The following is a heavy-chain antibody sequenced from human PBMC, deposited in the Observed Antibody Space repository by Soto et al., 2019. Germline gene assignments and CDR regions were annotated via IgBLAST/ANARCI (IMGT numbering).Heavy chain of an antibody. Sequence: QLQLQESGPGLVKPSETLSLTCTVSGGSISSSSYYWGWIRQPPGKGLEWIGSIYYSGSTYYNPSLKSRVTISVVTSKNQFSLKLSSVTAADTAVYYCAVGDSSGWRVNYFDYWGQGTLVTVSS. CDR1: GGSISSSSYY. CDR2: IYYSGST. V-gene: IGHV4-39*01. CDR3: AVGDSSGWRVNYFDY. D-gene: IGHD6-19*01. J-gene: IGHJ4*02.